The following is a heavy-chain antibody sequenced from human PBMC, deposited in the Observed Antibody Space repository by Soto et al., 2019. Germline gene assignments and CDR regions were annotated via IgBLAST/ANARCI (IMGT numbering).Heavy chain of an antibody. CDR1: GGTFSSYA. V-gene: IGHV1-69*12. D-gene: IGHD2-2*01. J-gene: IGHJ6*02. Sequence: QVQLVQSGAEVKKPGSSVKVSCKASGGTFSSYAISWVRQAPGQGLEWMGGIIPIFGTANYAQKFQGRVTITADESTSTAKMELSSLRSEETAVHYCASSRYCISPSCHPSSFGYYYYGMDVWGQGTTVTVSS. CDR2: IIPIFGTA. CDR3: ASSRYCISPSCHPSSFGYYYYGMDV.